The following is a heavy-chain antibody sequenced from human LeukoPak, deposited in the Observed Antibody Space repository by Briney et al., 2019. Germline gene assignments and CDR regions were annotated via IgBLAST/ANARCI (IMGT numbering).Heavy chain of an antibody. CDR2: IYYSGST. V-gene: IGHV4-39*01. CDR3: ARIPYSGSYGYFDY. J-gene: IGHJ4*02. D-gene: IGHD1-26*01. CDR1: GGSISSSSYY. Sequence: SETLSLTCTVSGGSISSSSYYWGWIRQPPGKGLEWIGSIYYSGSTYYNPSLKSRLTISVDTSKNQFSLKLSSVTAADTAVYYCARIPYSGSYGYFDYWGQGTLVTVSS.